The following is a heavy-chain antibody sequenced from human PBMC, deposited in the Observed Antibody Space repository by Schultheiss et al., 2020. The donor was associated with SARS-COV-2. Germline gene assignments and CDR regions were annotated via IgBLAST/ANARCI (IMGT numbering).Heavy chain of an antibody. CDR1: GYTFTSYW. D-gene: IGHD5-12*01. CDR3: ARRGPYSGYEEFDY. CDR2: IYPGDSDT. J-gene: IGHJ4*02. V-gene: IGHV5-51*01. Sequence: KVSCRASGYTFTSYWIGWVRQMPGKGLEWMGIIYPGDSDTRYSPSFQGQVTISADKSISTAYLQWSSLKASDTAMYYCARRGPYSGYEEFDYWGQGTLVTVSS.